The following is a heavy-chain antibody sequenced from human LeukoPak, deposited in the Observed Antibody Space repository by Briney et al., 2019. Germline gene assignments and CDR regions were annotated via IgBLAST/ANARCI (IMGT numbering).Heavy chain of an antibody. Sequence: PSETLSLTCTVSGGSISSSSYYWGWIRQPPGKGLEWIGSIYYSGSTYYNPSLKSRVTISVDTSKNQFSLKLSSVTAADTAVYYCARHKKLTPIDYWGQGTLVTVSS. CDR3: ARHKKLTPIDY. CDR1: GGSISSSSYY. D-gene: IGHD1-1*01. V-gene: IGHV4-39*01. CDR2: IYYSGST. J-gene: IGHJ4*02.